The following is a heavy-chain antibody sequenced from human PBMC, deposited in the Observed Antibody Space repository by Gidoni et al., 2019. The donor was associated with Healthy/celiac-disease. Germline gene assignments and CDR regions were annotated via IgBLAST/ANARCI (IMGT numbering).Heavy chain of an antibody. CDR1: GGSFSGYY. D-gene: IGHD3-22*01. Sequence: QVQLQQWGAGLLKPSETLSLTCAVYGGSFSGYYWSWIRQPPGKGLEWVGEINHRGSTNYNPSLKSRVTISVDTSKNQFSLKLSSVTAADTAVYYCARSSQPYYYDSSGYYFIYWGQGTLVTVSS. V-gene: IGHV4-34*01. CDR2: INHRGST. J-gene: IGHJ4*02. CDR3: ARSSQPYYYDSSGYYFIY.